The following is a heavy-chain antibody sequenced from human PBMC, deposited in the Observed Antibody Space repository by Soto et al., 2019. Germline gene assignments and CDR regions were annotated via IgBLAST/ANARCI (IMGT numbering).Heavy chain of an antibody. CDR3: AKDHRIWGRLVEYMGV. D-gene: IGHD3-10*01. CDR1: GFTFSSYA. Sequence: EVQLLESGGGLVQPGGSLRLSCAASGFTFSSYALGWVRQAPGRGLECVSAISGSGVSTFYADSVKGRFTISRDTSKNTLYLQMNTLTAEDTAVYYCAKDHRIWGRLVEYMGVWGQGTTVTVSS. CDR2: ISGSGVST. J-gene: IGHJ6*02. V-gene: IGHV3-23*01.